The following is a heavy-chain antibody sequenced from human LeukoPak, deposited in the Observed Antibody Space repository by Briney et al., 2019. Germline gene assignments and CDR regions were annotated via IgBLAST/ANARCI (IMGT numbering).Heavy chain of an antibody. CDR1: GFTFDDYA. CDR3: AKDPRPYYYDSSGLLPVGAGY. V-gene: IGHV3-9*01. Sequence: GGFLRLSCAASGFTFDDYAMHWVRQAPGKGLEWVSGISWNSGSIGYADSVKGRFTISRDNAKNSLYLQMNSLRAEDTALYYCAKDPRPYYYDSSGLLPVGAGYWGQGTLVTVSS. CDR2: ISWNSGSI. J-gene: IGHJ4*02. D-gene: IGHD3-22*01.